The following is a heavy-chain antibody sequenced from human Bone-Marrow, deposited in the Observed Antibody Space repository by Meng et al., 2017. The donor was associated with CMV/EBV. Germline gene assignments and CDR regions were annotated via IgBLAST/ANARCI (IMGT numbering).Heavy chain of an antibody. Sequence: ASVKVSCKASGYTFTSYDINWVRQATGQGLEWMGWMNPNSGNTGYAQKFQGRVTITRNTSISTAYMELRSLRSEDTAVYYCATIGAGHGELDIWGQGTMVTVSS. J-gene: IGHJ3*02. CDR2: MNPNSGNT. D-gene: IGHD6-13*01. V-gene: IGHV1-8*03. CDR3: ATIGAGHGELDI. CDR1: GYTFTSYD.